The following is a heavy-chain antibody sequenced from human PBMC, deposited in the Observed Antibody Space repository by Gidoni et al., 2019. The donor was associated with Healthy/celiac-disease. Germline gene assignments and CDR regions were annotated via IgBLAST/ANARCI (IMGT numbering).Heavy chain of an antibody. J-gene: IGHJ4*02. CDR1: GGSFSGYY. CDR2: INHSGST. D-gene: IGHD1-1*01. Sequence: QVQLQQWGAGLWKPSETLSLTCAVYGGSFSGYYWSWIRQPPGKGLEWIGEINHSGSTNYNPSLKSRVTISVDTSKNQFSLKLSSVTAADTAVYYCARLQLGDYWGQGTLVTVSS. CDR3: ARLQLGDY. V-gene: IGHV4-34*01.